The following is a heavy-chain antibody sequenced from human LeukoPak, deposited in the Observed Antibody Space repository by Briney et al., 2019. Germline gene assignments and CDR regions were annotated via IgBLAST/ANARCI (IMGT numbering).Heavy chain of an antibody. D-gene: IGHD5-24*01. V-gene: IGHV5-51*01. Sequence: GESLKISCKGSAYSFTSYWSGWVRQMPGKGLEWMGIIYPGDSDTRYSPSFQGQVTISADKSISTAYLQWSSLKASDTAMYFCARHGPTADGYNSWAFDYWGQGTLVTVSS. CDR1: AYSFTSYW. CDR3: ARHGPTADGYNSWAFDY. J-gene: IGHJ4*02. CDR2: IYPGDSDT.